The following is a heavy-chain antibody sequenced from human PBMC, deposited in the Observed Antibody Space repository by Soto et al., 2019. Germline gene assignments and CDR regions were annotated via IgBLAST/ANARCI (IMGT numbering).Heavy chain of an antibody. CDR1: GGSISSGDYY. Sequence: SETLSLTCTVSGGSISSGDYYWSWIRQPPGKGLEWIGYIYYSGSTYYNPSLKSRVTISVDTSKNQFSLKLSSVTAAGTAVYYCARDLRYYDSSGYFDYWGQGTLVTVSS. CDR2: IYYSGST. V-gene: IGHV4-30-4*01. CDR3: ARDLRYYDSSGYFDY. D-gene: IGHD3-22*01. J-gene: IGHJ4*02.